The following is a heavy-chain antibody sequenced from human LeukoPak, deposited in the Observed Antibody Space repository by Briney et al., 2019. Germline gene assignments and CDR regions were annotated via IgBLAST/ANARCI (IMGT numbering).Heavy chain of an antibody. CDR3: AREVCYGDCGYLHQ. J-gene: IGHJ1*01. CDR2: IKQDGAEI. V-gene: IGHV3-7*03. CDR1: GFTFSNYW. Sequence: GGSLRLSCVASGFTFSNYWMNWVRQAPGKGLEWVANIKQDGAEIYYVDSVKGRFTISRDNDKNSLYLQMNSLRTEDTAVYYCAREVCYGDCGYLHQWGQGTLVTVSS. D-gene: IGHD4-17*01.